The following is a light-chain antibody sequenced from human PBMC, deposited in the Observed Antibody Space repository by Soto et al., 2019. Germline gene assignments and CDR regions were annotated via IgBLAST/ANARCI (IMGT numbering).Light chain of an antibody. V-gene: IGKV3-20*01. Sequence: EIVLTQSPGTLSLSPGERATLSCRASQSVSSSYLAWYQQKPGQAPRLLIYGASSRATGIPDRFSGSGSGTDFTRPISRLEPVDFAVYYCQQFRTFGQGTKVEIK. CDR2: GAS. J-gene: IGKJ1*01. CDR3: QQFRT. CDR1: QSVSSSY.